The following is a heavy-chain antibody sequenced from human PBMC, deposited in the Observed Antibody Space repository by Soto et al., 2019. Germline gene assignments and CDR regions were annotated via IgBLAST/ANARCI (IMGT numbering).Heavy chain of an antibody. J-gene: IGHJ5*02. D-gene: IGHD3-10*02. Sequence: QITLKESGPTLVKPTQTLTLTCTFSGLSLSTSGEAVGWIRQPPGKALEWLALIYWDDDKRYNPTLKTRLTITKDTCKIQVVLALTNMDPVDTATYYCAHYVSSSPAGWFDPWGQGILVTVSS. V-gene: IGHV2-5*02. CDR2: IYWDDDK. CDR1: GLSLSTSGEA. CDR3: AHYVSSSPAGWFDP.